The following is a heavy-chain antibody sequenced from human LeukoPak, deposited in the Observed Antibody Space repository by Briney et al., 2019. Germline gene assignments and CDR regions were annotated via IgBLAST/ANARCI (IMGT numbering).Heavy chain of an antibody. CDR3: ARDVYYYDSGGFYS. D-gene: IGHD3-22*01. CDR2: ISDGGSNK. CDR1: GFTFNTYD. Sequence: GGSLRLSCAASGFTFNTYDMHWVRQAPGKGLEWVALISDGGSNKYYADSVKGRFTISRDNSKSTLYLQMNSLGAEDTAVYYCARDVYYYDSGGFYSWGPGTLVTVSS. J-gene: IGHJ4*02. V-gene: IGHV3-30*01.